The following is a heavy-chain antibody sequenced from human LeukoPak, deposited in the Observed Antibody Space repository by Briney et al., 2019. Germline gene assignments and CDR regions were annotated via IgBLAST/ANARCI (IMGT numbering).Heavy chain of an antibody. CDR1: GFSLSTTGVG. J-gene: IGHJ4*02. CDR2: TYWNNDK. CDR3: AHKGHGSGSYTM. D-gene: IGHD3-10*01. Sequence: SGPTLVNPTQTLTLTCTFSGFSLSTTGVGVAWIRQPPGKALEWLAVTYWNNDKSYSPSLKTRLTITKDTSKNQVVLIMTNMDPVDTATYYCAHKGHGSGSYTMWGPGTLVTVSS. V-gene: IGHV2-5*01.